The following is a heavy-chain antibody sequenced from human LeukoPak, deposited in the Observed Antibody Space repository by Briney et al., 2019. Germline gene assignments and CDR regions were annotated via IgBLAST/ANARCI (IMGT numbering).Heavy chain of an antibody. D-gene: IGHD2-2*01. CDR3: ARHYLGYCSSTSCYGWFDP. V-gene: IGHV4-34*01. CDR1: GGSFSGYY. J-gene: IGHJ5*02. CDR2: INHSGST. Sequence: SEALSLTCAVYGGSFSGYYWSWIRQPPGKGLEWIGEINHSGSTNYNPSLKSRVTISVDTSKNQFSLKLSSVTAADTAVYYCARHYLGYCSSTSCYGWFDPWGQETLVTVSS.